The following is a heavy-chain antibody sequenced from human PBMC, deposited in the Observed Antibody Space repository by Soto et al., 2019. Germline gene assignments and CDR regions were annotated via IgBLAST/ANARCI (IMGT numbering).Heavy chain of an antibody. CDR2: IRSKANSYAT. Sequence: PGGSLRLSCAASGFTFSGSAMHWVRQASGKGLEWVGRIRSKANSYATAYAASVKGRFTISRDDSKNTAYLQMNSLKTEDTAVYYCTRHGGYCTSTSCSSIYYYYMDVWGKGTTVTVSS. J-gene: IGHJ6*03. CDR3: TRHGGYCTSTSCSSIYYYYMDV. CDR1: GFTFSGSA. V-gene: IGHV3-73*01. D-gene: IGHD2-2*01.